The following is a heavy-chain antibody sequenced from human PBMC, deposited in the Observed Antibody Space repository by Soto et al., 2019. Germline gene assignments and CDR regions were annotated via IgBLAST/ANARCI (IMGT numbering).Heavy chain of an antibody. CDR2: ISAYNGNT. V-gene: IGHV1-18*01. CDR1: GYTFTSYG. Sequence: SCKASGYTFTSYGISWVRQAPGQGLEWMGRISAYNGNTNYAQKLQGRVTMTTDTSTSTAYMELRSLRSNDTAVYYCARVVGALGHWFDPWGQGTLVTSPQ. J-gene: IGHJ5*02. D-gene: IGHD1-26*01. CDR3: ARVVGALGHWFDP.